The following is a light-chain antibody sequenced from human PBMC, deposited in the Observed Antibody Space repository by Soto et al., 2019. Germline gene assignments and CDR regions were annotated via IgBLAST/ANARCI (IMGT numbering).Light chain of an antibody. Sequence: DIQMTQSPSSLSASVGDRVTITCQASQDINKYLNWYQQKAGKAPKLLIYDASNLQTGVPSRFSGSGSGTDFTFTITSLQPEDVATYYYQQYDNFPPLTFGPGTKVDIK. CDR1: QDINKY. V-gene: IGKV1-33*01. J-gene: IGKJ3*01. CDR2: DAS. CDR3: QQYDNFPPLT.